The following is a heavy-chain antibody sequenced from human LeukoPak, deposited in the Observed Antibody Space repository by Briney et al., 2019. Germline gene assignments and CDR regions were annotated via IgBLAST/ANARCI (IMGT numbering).Heavy chain of an antibody. Sequence: GGSLRLSCAASGFTFSDFYMSWVRQAPGKGLEWVANIKKDGSERSYVDSVRDRFTISRDNAKNSLYLQMNSLRAEDTAMYYCARGGWSGYFIYWGQGALVTVSS. CDR1: GFTFSDFY. CDR2: IKKDGSER. D-gene: IGHD1-1*01. J-gene: IGHJ4*02. CDR3: ARGGWSGYFIY. V-gene: IGHV3-7*01.